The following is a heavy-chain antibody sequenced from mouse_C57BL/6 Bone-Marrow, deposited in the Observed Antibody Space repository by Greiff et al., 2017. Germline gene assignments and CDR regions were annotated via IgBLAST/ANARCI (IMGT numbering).Heavy chain of an antibody. CDR3: ANYGSSYDY. D-gene: IGHD1-1*01. CDR1: GYTFTDYN. J-gene: IGHJ2*01. Sequence: EVQVVESGPELVKPGASVKMSCKASGYTFTDYNMHWVKQSHGKSLEWIGYINPNNGGTSYNQKFKGKATLTVNKSSSTAYMELRSLTSEDSAVYYCANYGSSYDYWGQGTTLTVSS. V-gene: IGHV1-22*01. CDR2: INPNNGGT.